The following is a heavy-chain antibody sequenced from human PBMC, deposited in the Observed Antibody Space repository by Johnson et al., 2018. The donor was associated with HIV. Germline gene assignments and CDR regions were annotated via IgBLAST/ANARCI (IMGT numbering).Heavy chain of an antibody. V-gene: IGHV3-53*01. CDR2: IYSGGST. Sequence: QLVESGGGLIQPGGSLRLSCAASGFTVSSNYMSWVRQAPGKGLEWVSVIYSGGSTYYADSVKGRFTISRDNAKNSLFLRINSLRADDSGVYYCARDATPWGGDYVGYTFDLWGQGTVVTVSS. CDR3: ARDATPWGGDYVGYTFDL. CDR1: GFTVSSNY. J-gene: IGHJ3*01. D-gene: IGHD4-17*01.